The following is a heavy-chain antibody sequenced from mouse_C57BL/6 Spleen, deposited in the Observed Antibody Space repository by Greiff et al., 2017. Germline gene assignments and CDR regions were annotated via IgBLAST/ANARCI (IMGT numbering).Heavy chain of an antibody. CDR2: IDPSDSYT. CDR3: ARWHYGSSKNAMDY. J-gene: IGHJ4*01. Sequence: QVQLKQPGAELVMPGASVKLSCKASGYTFTSYWMHWVKQRPGQGLEWIGEIDPSDSYTNYNQKFKGKSTLTVDKSSSTAYMQLSSLTSEDSAVYYCARWHYGSSKNAMDYWGQGTSVTVSS. D-gene: IGHD1-1*01. V-gene: IGHV1-69*01. CDR1: GYTFTSYW.